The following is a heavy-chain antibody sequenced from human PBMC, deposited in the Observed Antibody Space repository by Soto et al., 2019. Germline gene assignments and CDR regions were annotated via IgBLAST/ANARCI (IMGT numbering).Heavy chain of an antibody. CDR3: ASIPPSAVGATSEVDY. CDR1: GFTFSSYA. Sequence: GGSLRLSCAASGFTFSSYAMSWVRQAPGKGLEWVSAISGSGGSTYYADSVKGRFTISRDNSKNTLYPQMNSLRAEDTGVYYCASIPPSAVGATSEVDYWGQGILVTVSS. V-gene: IGHV3-23*01. J-gene: IGHJ4*02. CDR2: ISGSGGST. D-gene: IGHD1-26*01.